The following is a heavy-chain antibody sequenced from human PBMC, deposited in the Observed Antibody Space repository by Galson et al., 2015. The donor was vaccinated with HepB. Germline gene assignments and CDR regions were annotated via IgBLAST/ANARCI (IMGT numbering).Heavy chain of an antibody. J-gene: IGHJ4*02. CDR1: GFTFSSYG. D-gene: IGHD3-16*01. CDR2: ISYDGSNK. CDR3: AHAGEDYIWGSFTLDY. Sequence: SLRLSCAASGFTFSSYGMHWVRQAPGKGLEWVAVISYDGSNKYYADSVKGRFTISRDNSKNTLYLQMNSLRAEDTAVYYCAHAGEDYIWGSFTLDYWGQGTLVTVSS. V-gene: IGHV3-30*03.